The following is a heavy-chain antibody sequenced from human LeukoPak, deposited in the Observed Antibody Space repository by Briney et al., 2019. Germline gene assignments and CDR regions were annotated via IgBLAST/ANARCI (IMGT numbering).Heavy chain of an antibody. D-gene: IGHD2-2*01. CDR2: IKQDGSEK. Sequence: GGSLRLSCAASGFTFSSYWMSWVRQAPGKGLEWVANIKQDGSEKYYVDSVKGRFTISRDNAKNSLYLQMNSLRAEDTAVYYCAKDSCGSTSCYFDYWGQGTLVTVSS. CDR1: GFTFSSYW. J-gene: IGHJ4*02. V-gene: IGHV3-7*03. CDR3: AKDSCGSTSCYFDY.